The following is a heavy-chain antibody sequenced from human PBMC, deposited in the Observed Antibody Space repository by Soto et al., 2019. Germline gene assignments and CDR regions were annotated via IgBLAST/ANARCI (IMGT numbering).Heavy chain of an antibody. D-gene: IGHD3-3*01. CDR3: ARADIDFWSGYSAKYYFDY. J-gene: IGHJ4*02. Sequence: SETLSLTCTVSGGSISSSSYYWGWIRQPPGKGLEWIGSIYYSGSTYYNPSLKSRVTISVDTSKNQFSLKLSSVTAADTAVYYCARADIDFWSGYSAKYYFDYWGQGTLVTVSS. CDR2: IYYSGST. V-gene: IGHV4-39*07. CDR1: GGSISSSSYY.